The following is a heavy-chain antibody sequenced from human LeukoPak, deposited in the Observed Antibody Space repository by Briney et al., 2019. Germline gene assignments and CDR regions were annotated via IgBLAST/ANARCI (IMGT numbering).Heavy chain of an antibody. CDR3: ASGGYWGHFDY. D-gene: IGHD3-22*01. Sequence: SETLSLTCTVSGGSISSYYWSWIRQPPGKGLEWIGYIYYSGSTNYSPSLKSRLTISVDTSKNQFSLKLSSVTAADTAVYYCASGGYWGHFDYWGQGTLVTVSS. J-gene: IGHJ4*02. V-gene: IGHV4-59*01. CDR2: IYYSGST. CDR1: GGSISSYY.